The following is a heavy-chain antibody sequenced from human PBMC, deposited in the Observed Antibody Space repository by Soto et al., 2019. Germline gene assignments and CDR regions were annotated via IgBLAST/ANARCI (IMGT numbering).Heavy chain of an antibody. CDR3: ARGTFYDIPEYFDY. D-gene: IGHD3-9*01. CDR2: INWNGGST. V-gene: IGHV3-20*01. Sequence: EVQLVESGGGVVRPGGSLRLSCAASGFTFDDYGMSWVRHAPGKGLEWVSGINWNGGSTGYADSVKGRFTISRANAKNSLYLQMNSLIAEDTALYHCARGTFYDIPEYFDYWFQGTLVTVS. J-gene: IGHJ4*02. CDR1: GFTFDDYG.